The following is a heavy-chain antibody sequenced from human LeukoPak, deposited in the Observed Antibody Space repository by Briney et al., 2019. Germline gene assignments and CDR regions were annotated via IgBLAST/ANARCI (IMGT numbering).Heavy chain of an antibody. J-gene: IGHJ5*02. D-gene: IGHD3-3*01. CDR1: GFTFSSYG. CDR2: ISYDGSNK. CDR3: ARDYYYDFWSGYHLNWFDP. V-gene: IGHV3-30*03. Sequence: GGSLRLSCAASGFTFSSYGMHWVRQAPGKGLEWVAVISYDGSNKYYADSVKGRFTISRDNSKNTLYLQMNSLRAEDTAVYYCARDYYYDFWSGYHLNWFDPWGQGTLVTVSS.